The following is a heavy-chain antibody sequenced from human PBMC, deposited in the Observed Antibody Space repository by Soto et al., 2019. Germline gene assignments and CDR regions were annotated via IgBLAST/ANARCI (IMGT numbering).Heavy chain of an antibody. CDR3: ARDGAREDTDVSSGWADS. CDR1: GDSINSNNW. V-gene: IGHV4-4*02. D-gene: IGHD6-19*01. Sequence: KPSETLSLTCAVSGDSINSNNWWRWVRQPPGKGLEWMGGGDHSGRTAYNPSLKSRVTISLDKSKNLFSLKLTSVTAADTAVYYCARDGAREDTDVSSGWADSWGQGTLVTVSS. J-gene: IGHJ5*02. CDR2: GDHSGRT.